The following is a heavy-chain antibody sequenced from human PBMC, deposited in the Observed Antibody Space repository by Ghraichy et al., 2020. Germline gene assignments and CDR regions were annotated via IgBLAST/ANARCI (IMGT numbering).Heavy chain of an antibody. Sequence: ASLKVSCKVSGYTLTELSMHWVRQAPGKGLEWMGGFDAEDGKTIYAQKFQGRVTMTEDTSTDTAYMELSSLRSDDTAVYYCATDWDYIREFLYFWGQGTLVTVSS. CDR3: ATDWDYIREFLYF. CDR2: FDAEDGKT. J-gene: IGHJ4*02. V-gene: IGHV1-24*01. D-gene: IGHD3-10*01. CDR1: GYTLTELS.